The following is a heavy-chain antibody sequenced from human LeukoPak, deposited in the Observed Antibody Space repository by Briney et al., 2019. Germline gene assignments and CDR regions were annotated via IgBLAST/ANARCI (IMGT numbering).Heavy chain of an antibody. CDR2: INPNSGGT. J-gene: IGHJ4*02. Sequence: ASVRVSRKASGYTCTGYYMHWVRQATGQGLEWMGRINPNSGGTNYAQKFQGRVTMTRDTSISTAYMELSRLRSDDTAVYYCARVRRGSDGFDYWGQGTLVTVSS. V-gene: IGHV1-2*06. CDR3: ARVRRGSDGFDY. D-gene: IGHD4-17*01. CDR1: GYTCTGYY.